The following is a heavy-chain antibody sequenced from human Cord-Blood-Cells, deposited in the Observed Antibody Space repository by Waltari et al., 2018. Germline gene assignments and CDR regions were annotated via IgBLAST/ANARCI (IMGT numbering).Heavy chain of an antibody. Sequence: QVQLVQSGAEVKKPGASVKVSCKASGYTFTGYYMHWVRQAPGQGLEWMGWINPNSGGTNYAQKFQGRVTMTRDTSISTAYMGLSRLRSDDTAVYYCAREGNYYDSSGYYYDYWGQGTLVTVSS. J-gene: IGHJ4*02. CDR1: GYTFTGYY. CDR3: AREGNYYDSSGYYYDY. V-gene: IGHV1-2*02. CDR2: INPNSGGT. D-gene: IGHD3-22*01.